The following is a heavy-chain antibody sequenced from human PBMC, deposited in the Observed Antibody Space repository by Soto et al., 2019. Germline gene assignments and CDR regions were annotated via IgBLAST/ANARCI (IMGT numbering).Heavy chain of an antibody. V-gene: IGHV1-24*01. J-gene: IGHJ3*02. D-gene: IGHD1-26*01. CDR1: GYTLTELS. Sequence: ASVKVSCKVSGYTLTELSMHWVRQAPGKGLEWMEGFDPEDGETIYAQKFQGRVTMTEDTSTDTAYMELSSLRSEDTAVYYCATGSGSYFGDAFDIWGQGTMVTVSS. CDR2: FDPEDGET. CDR3: ATGSGSYFGDAFDI.